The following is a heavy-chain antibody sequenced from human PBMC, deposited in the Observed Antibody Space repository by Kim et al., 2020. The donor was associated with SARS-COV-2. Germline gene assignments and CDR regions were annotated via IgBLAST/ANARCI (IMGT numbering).Heavy chain of an antibody. J-gene: IGHJ6*02. CDR1: GFTFNNYL. D-gene: IGHD6-13*01. CDR2: IRRDGSQG. V-gene: IGHV3-7*03. Sequence: GSLRLSCAPSGFTFNNYLMAWVRQAPGKGLEWVANIRRDGSQGYYGDSVKGRFTISRDNARNLLFLQMSSLRLEDTAVYYCARWGVAAAGFYGVDVWGQGTTVTVSS. CDR3: ARWGVAAAGFYGVDV.